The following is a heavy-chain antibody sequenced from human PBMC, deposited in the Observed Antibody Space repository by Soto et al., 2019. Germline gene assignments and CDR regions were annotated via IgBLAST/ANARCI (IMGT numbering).Heavy chain of an antibody. CDR3: ASEGHYYDSSGYYGDWH. D-gene: IGHD3-22*01. CDR2: MNPNSGNT. V-gene: IGHV1-8*01. CDR1: GYTFTSYD. J-gene: IGHJ4*02. Sequence: ASVKVSCKASGYTFTSYDINWVRQATGQGLEWMGWMNPNSGNTGYAQKFQGRVTMTRNTSISTAYMELSSLRSEDTAVYYCASEGHYYDSSGYYGDWHWGQGTLVTVSS.